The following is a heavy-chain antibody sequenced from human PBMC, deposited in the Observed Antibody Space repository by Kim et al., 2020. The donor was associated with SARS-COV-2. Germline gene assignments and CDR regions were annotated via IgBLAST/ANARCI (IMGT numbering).Heavy chain of an antibody. CDR2: ISSSTTYT. CDR3: ATYSSSGACAY. J-gene: IGHJ4*02. Sequence: GGSLRLSCAASGFTFGDYYMTWIRQAPGKGLEWVSYISSSTTYTNYAESVKGRFTISRDNAKNSLYLQMNSLRVEDTAVYHCATYSSSGACAYWGQGTLVTVSS. V-gene: IGHV3-11*03. D-gene: IGHD6-13*01. CDR1: GFTFGDYY.